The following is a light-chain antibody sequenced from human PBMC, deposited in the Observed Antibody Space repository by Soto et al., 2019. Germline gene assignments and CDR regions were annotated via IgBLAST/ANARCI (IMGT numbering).Light chain of an antibody. CDR2: DIS. J-gene: IGKJ1*01. CDR1: QSVSNTY. CDR3: QQYGSSPGT. Sequence: EKVLTQSPGHLSLSPGDRATLSCRASQSVSNTYLAWYQQKPGQAPRLLMYDISSRATGISDRFSGSGSGTDFTLTISRXEPEDFAVYYCQQYGSSPGTFGQGTKVDTK. V-gene: IGKV3-20*01.